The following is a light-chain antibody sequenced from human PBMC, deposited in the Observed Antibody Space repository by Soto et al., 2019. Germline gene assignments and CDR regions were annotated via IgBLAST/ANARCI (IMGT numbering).Light chain of an antibody. J-gene: IGKJ4*01. Sequence: IVMTQSPATLSASPGGRATLSCRASQSVSSNLAWYQQKPGQAPRLLIYGASNRATGIPARFSGSGSGTEFTLTISRLQSEDFAVYYCQQYLDWPTFGGGTKVEIK. CDR3: QQYLDWPT. V-gene: IGKV3D-15*01. CDR2: GAS. CDR1: QSVSSN.